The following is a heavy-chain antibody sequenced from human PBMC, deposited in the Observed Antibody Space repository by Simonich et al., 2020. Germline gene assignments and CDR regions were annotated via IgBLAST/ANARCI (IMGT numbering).Heavy chain of an antibody. D-gene: IGHD3-22*01. J-gene: IGHJ3*02. CDR2: ISGSGGST. CDR1: GFTFSSYA. Sequence: GGGLVQPGGSLRLSCAASGFTFSSYAMSWVRQAPGKGLEWVSAISGSGGSTYYADSVKGRFTISRDNSKNTLYLQMNSLRAEDTAVYYCAKDLGARITMIVVVIDALDIWGQGTMVTVSS. V-gene: IGHV3-23*01. CDR3: AKDLGARITMIVVVIDALDI.